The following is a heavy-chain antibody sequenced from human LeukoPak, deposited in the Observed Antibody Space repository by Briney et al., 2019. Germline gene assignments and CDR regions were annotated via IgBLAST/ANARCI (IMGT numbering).Heavy chain of an antibody. D-gene: IGHD3-22*01. V-gene: IGHV4-59*08. J-gene: IGHJ4*01. CDR3: ARHRDYYDT. Sequence: SETLSLTCTVSGXSINNNFWTWIRQPPGKGLEWIGYIYSSGSANYNPSIKSRVIISGDTSKNQISLKLTSVTAADTAVYFCARHRDYYDTWGRGTLVTVSS. CDR2: IYSSGSA. CDR1: GXSINNNF.